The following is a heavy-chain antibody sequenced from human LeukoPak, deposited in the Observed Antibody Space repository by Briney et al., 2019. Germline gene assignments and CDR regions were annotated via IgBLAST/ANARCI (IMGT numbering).Heavy chain of an antibody. CDR3: ASYVWGSYRPFAY. J-gene: IGHJ4*02. D-gene: IGHD3-16*02. V-gene: IGHV4-34*01. CDR2: INHSGST. CDR1: GGSFSGYY. Sequence: PSETLSLTCAVYGGSFSGYYWSWIRQPPGKGLEWIGEINHSGSTNYNPSLKSRVTISVDTSKNQFSLKLSSVTAADTAVYYCASYVWGSYRPFAYWGQGTLVTVSS.